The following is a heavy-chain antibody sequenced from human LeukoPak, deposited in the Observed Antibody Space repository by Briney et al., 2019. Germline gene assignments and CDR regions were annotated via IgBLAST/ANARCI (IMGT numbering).Heavy chain of an antibody. J-gene: IGHJ5*02. CDR3: ARDDLPAYYYDSSGPIDP. Sequence: PGGSLRLSCAASGFTFSSYWMSWVRQAPGMGLEGLANIKQDGREKYYVDSVKGRFTISRDNANNSLYLQMNSLRAEDTAVYYCARDDLPAYYYDSSGPIDPWGQGPLVTVSS. CDR2: IKQDGREK. D-gene: IGHD3-22*01. CDR1: GFTFSSYW. V-gene: IGHV3-7*01.